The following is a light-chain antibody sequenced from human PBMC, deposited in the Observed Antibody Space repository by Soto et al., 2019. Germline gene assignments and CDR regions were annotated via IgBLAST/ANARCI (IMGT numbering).Light chain of an antibody. J-gene: IGKJ1*01. V-gene: IGKV3-20*01. Sequence: EIVLTQSPGTLYLSRGERATLSCRASQSVSSIYLAWYQHKPGQAPRLLIYGASSRATGIPDRFSGSGSGTDFTLTSSRLEPEDFAVYYCQQYGSSSWTFGRGTTVEIK. CDR2: GAS. CDR1: QSVSSIY. CDR3: QQYGSSSWT.